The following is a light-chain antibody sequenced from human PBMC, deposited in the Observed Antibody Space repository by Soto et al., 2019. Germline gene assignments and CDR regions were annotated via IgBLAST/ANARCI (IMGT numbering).Light chain of an antibody. CDR3: ISYAATAYV. CDR1: SSDVGGYNY. Sequence: QSALTQPPSASGSPGQSVTISCSGTSSDVGGYNYVSWYQQHPGKAPKLMIYEVSKRPSGVPDRFSGSKSGNTASLTVSGLQAEDEADYYYISYAATAYVFGTGTKLTVL. J-gene: IGLJ1*01. V-gene: IGLV2-8*01. CDR2: EVS.